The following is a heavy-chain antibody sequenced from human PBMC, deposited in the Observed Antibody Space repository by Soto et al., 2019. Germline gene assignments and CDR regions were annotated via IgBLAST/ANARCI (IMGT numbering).Heavy chain of an antibody. CDR2: IYHSGRT. CDR3: ARDRSSGGAYSRRWIDP. D-gene: IGHD5-12*01. Sequence: SETLSLTCGVSSGSITSSNYWSWVRQPPGKGLEWIGEIYHSGRTHYNPSLKSRVTISVDKSMNQFSLRLTSVAAADTAVYYCARDRSSGGAYSRRWIDPWGQGLLVTVLL. V-gene: IGHV4-4*02. J-gene: IGHJ5*02. CDR1: SGSITSSNY.